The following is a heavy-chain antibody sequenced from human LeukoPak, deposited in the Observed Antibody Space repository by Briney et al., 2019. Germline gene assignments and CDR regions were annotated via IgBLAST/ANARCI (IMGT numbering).Heavy chain of an antibody. V-gene: IGHV3-48*03. D-gene: IGHD5-18*01. CDR3: ARLDTAMVTGYYYGMDV. J-gene: IGHJ6*02. CDR1: GGSITSGNW. CDR2: IVGSGSTI. Sequence: GTLSLTCAVSGGSITSGNWWSWVRPAPGKGLEWVAYIVGSGSTIYYADSVKGRFTISRDNAKNSLYLQMNSLRAEDTAVYYCARLDTAMVTGYYYGMDVWGQGTTVTVSS.